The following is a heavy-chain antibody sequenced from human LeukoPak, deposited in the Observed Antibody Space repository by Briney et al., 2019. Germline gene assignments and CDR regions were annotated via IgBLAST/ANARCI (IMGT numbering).Heavy chain of an antibody. CDR2: ISSSSSYI. J-gene: IGHJ4*02. CDR3: AKDSPSRTATTEVPVDY. V-gene: IGHV3-21*01. D-gene: IGHD1/OR15-1a*01. CDR1: GFSFRDYT. Sequence: GGSLRLSCAASGFSFRDYTMNWVRQAPGKGLEWVASISSSSSYIYFANSVRGRFTISRDSAENSLYLQMNSLRAEDTAVYYCAKDSPSRTATTEVPVDYWGQGTLVTVSS.